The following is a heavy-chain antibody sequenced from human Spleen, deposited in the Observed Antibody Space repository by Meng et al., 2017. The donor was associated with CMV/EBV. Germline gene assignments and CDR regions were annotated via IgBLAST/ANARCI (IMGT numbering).Heavy chain of an antibody. D-gene: IGHD1-26*01. V-gene: IGHV3-7*01. J-gene: IGHJ3*02. CDR3: ARYRFLGDAFDI. CDR2: IKQDGSDK. Sequence: GGSLRLSCAASGFTFSSYWMNWVRQAPGKGLEWVANIKQDGSDKYYVDSVKGRFTISRDNAKNSLYLQMNSLRAEDTAVYHCARYRFLGDAFDIWGQGTMVTVSS. CDR1: GFTFSSYW.